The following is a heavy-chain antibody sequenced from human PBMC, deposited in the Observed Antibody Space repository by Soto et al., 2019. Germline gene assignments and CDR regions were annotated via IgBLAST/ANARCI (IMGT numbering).Heavy chain of an antibody. J-gene: IGHJ4*02. D-gene: IGHD2-15*01. CDR2: IWYGGSNK. CDR1: GFTFSNYD. V-gene: IGHV3-33*01. CDR3: ASDSGGPDTGY. Sequence: GGSLRLSCAASGFTFSNYDMHWVRQAPGKGLEWVAVIWYGGSNKYYADSVKGRFTISRDNSKNTLYLQMNSLRAEDTAVYYCASDSGGPDTGYWGQGTLVTV.